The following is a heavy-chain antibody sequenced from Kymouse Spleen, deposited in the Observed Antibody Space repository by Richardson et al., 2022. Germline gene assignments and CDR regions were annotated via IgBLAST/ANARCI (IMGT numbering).Heavy chain of an antibody. CDR1: GFTFSSYG. J-gene: IGHJ4*02. D-gene: IGHD6-13*01. CDR2: IWYDGSNK. V-gene: IGHV3-33*01. CDR3: ARSPGQQLTLDY. Sequence: QVQLVESGGGVVQPGRSLRLSCAASGFTFSSYGMHWVRQAPGKGLEWVAVIWYDGSNKYYADSVKGRFTISRDNSKNTLYLQMNSLRAEDTAVYYCARSPGQQLTLDYWGQGTLVTVSS.